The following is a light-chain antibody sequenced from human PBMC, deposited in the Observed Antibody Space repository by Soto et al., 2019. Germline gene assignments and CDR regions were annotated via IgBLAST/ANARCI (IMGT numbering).Light chain of an antibody. CDR1: QSLLTSNGYDS. J-gene: IGKJ5*01. CDR3: MQGLQMPIT. Sequence: DIVMTQSPLSLPVTPGESASISCRPSQSLLTSNGYDSLHWYVQKAGQSPQLLVYLGSIRASGVADRFSVSGSGTDYTLQNNRVEDEDVGVYYCMQGLQMPITFGPGTRLEIK. CDR2: LGS. V-gene: IGKV2-28*01.